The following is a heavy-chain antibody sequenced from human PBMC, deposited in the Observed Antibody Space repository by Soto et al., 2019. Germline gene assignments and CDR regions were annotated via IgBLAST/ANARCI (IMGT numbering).Heavy chain of an antibody. V-gene: IGHV4-59*08. CDR1: GGSIRSYY. D-gene: IGHD5-18*01. CDR2: IYYSGST. Sequence: PSETLSLTCTLYGGSIRSYYWSWIRQAPGKGLEWIGYIYYSGSTNYNPSLKSRVTISVDTSKNQFSLKLSSVTAADTAVYYCARSLYSYGPKFDSWGQGTLVTVS. CDR3: ARSLYSYGPKFDS. J-gene: IGHJ4*02.